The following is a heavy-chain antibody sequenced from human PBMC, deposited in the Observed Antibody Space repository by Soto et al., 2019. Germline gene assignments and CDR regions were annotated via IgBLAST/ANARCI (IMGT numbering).Heavy chain of an antibody. Sequence: PSETLSLTCAVYGGSFSGYYWSWIRQPPGKGLEWIGEINHSGSTNYNPSLKSRVTISVDTSKNQFSLKLSSVTAADTAVYYCARHILVNKDAFDVWGQGKLVTVSS. CDR2: INHSGST. D-gene: IGHD2-15*01. CDR3: ARHILVNKDAFDV. V-gene: IGHV4-34*01. J-gene: IGHJ3*01. CDR1: GGSFSGYY.